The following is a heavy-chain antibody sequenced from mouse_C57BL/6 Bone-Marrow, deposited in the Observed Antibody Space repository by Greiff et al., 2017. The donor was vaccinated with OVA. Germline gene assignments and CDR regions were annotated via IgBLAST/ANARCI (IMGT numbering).Heavy chain of an antibody. CDR1: GFTFSNYW. V-gene: IGHV6-3*01. D-gene: IGHD4-1*01. J-gene: IGHJ4*01. CDR2: IRLKSDNYST. CDR3: TVWDERAYAMDD. Sequence: VKLVESGGGLVHPGGSLKLSCVASGFTFSNYWMNWVRQSPEKGLDWVAQIRLKSDNYSTHYAESVKGMFTISRDDSKSSVYLQMNNLRAEDTGIYYCTVWDERAYAMDDWGQGTSVTVSS.